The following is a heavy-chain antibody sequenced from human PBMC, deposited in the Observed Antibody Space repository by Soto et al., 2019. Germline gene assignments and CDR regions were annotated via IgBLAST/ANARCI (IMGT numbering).Heavy chain of an antibody. CDR2: IFYTGRT. D-gene: IGHD3-22*01. V-gene: IGHV4-39*01. CDR1: DGSISTSSYY. Sequence: QLQMQEPGPGLVKPSETLSLTCTVSDGSISTSSYYWGWIRQSPGKGLEWIGTIFYTGRTYYNPSLESRVTLSVATSKNQFSLPLTSVTAADTAVYYCTRHHPHHYDSSGYFDYWGQGTLVTVSS. J-gene: IGHJ4*02. CDR3: TRHHPHHYDSSGYFDY.